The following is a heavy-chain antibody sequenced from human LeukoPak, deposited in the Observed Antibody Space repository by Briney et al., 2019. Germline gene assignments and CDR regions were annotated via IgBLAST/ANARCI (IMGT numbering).Heavy chain of an antibody. V-gene: IGHV3-23*01. D-gene: IGHD3-22*01. CDR1: GFTFSSYA. Sequence: PGGSLRLSCAASGFTFSSYAMRWVRQAPGKGREWVSAISGSGGSTYYADSVKGRFTISRDNSKNTLDLQMNSLRAEDTAVYYCAKGDSSGYYCSFDYWGQGTLVTVSS. CDR3: AKGDSSGYYCSFDY. J-gene: IGHJ4*02. CDR2: ISGSGGST.